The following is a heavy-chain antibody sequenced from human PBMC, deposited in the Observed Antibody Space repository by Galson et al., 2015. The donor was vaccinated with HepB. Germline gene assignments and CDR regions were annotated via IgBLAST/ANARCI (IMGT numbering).Heavy chain of an antibody. CDR3: AKSGRGGGDYFYFDY. J-gene: IGHJ4*02. Sequence: SLRLSCAASGFPFPNYVMNWVRQAPGKGLEWVSSVSDSGASTYYADSVKGRFTISRDNSKNTLYLQMNSLRAEDTAVYYCAKSGRGGGDYFYFDYWGQGTLVRVSS. D-gene: IGHD2/OR15-2a*01. CDR2: VSDSGAST. CDR1: GFPFPNYV. V-gene: IGHV3-23*01.